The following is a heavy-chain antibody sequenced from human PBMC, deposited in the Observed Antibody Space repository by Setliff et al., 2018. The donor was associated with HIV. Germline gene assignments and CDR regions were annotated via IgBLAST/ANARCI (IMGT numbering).Heavy chain of an antibody. D-gene: IGHD3-3*01. CDR2: INTNTGNP. J-gene: IGHJ6*03. Sequence: GASVKVSCKASGYSLTSYSINWVRQAPGQGLEWMGYINTNTGNPTYAQGFTGRFVFSVDTPASTAYLQIFSLKTEDTAVYYCTRDHTPPPNYDFWSGQIDLRNIFYYMDVWGTGSPVTVSS. CDR3: TRDHTPPPNYDFWSGQIDLRNIFYYMDV. CDR1: GYSLTSYS. V-gene: IGHV7-4-1*01.